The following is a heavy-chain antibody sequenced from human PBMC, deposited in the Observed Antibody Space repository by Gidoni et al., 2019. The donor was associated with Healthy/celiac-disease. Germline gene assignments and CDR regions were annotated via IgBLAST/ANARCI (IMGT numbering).Heavy chain of an antibody. CDR3: AKDLWFGDLDY. V-gene: IGHV3-23*01. Sequence: EVQLLESGGGLVQPGGSLRLSCAASGLTFSSYAMSWVRQAPGKGLEWVSAISASGGRTYYEDSVKGRFTISRDNSKNTLYLQINSLRTEDSAVYYCAKDLWFGDLDYWGQGTLVTVSS. D-gene: IGHD3-10*01. J-gene: IGHJ4*02. CDR1: GLTFSSYA. CDR2: ISASGGRT.